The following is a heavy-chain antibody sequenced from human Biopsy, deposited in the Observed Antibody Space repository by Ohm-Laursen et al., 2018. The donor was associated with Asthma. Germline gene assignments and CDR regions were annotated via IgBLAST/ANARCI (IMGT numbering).Heavy chain of an antibody. Sequence: SLRLSCTASGFAVSRDYMFWVRRAPGKGLEWVSVIYSGGTSHTADSVRGRFTISRDNAKNSLYLQMNSLRAEDTAVYYCSRDRGESGYDFGRYDYWGQGTLVTVSS. CDR2: IYSGGTS. D-gene: IGHD5-12*01. CDR3: SRDRGESGYDFGRYDY. CDR1: GFAVSRDY. V-gene: IGHV3-66*01. J-gene: IGHJ4*02.